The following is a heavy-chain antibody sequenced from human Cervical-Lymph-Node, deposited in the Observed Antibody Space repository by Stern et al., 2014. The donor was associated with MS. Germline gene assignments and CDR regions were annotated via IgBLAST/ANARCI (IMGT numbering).Heavy chain of an antibody. J-gene: IGHJ6*02. D-gene: IGHD2-2*01. CDR3: VSGSSAWEPFGMDV. CDR2: INQEGSKR. V-gene: IGHV3-33*08. CDR1: RFAFSSFA. Sequence: VQLVESGGGVVHPGRSLRLSCAASRFAFSSFAMHWVRQAPGKGLEWVAIINQEGSKRNYADSVKGRFTVSRDNSKNTVSLEMNSLRAEDTAVYYCVSGSSAWEPFGMDVWGQGTTVIVSS.